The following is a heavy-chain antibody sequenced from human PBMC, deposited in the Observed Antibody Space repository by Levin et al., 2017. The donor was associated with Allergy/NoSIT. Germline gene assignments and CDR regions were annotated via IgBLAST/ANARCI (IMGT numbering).Heavy chain of an antibody. CDR2: ISWNSGSI. CDR1: GFTFDDYA. CDR3: AKDQGYSYGFSPIDY. D-gene: IGHD5-18*01. Sequence: GGSLRLSCAASGFTFDDYAMHWVRQAPGKGLEWVSGISWNSGSIGYADSVKGRFTISRDNAKNSLYLQMNSLRAEDTALYYCAKDQGYSYGFSPIDYWGQGTLVTVSS. J-gene: IGHJ4*02. V-gene: IGHV3-9*01.